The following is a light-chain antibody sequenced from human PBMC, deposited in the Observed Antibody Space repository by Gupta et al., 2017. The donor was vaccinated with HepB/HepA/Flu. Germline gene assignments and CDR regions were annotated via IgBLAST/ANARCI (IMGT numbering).Light chain of an antibody. CDR1: QAINNY. V-gene: IGKV1-27*01. Sequence: DIQMTQSPSSLSASVGDRVTITCRASQAINNYLAWFQQKPGKVPRLLIFAASTLQSGVPSRFSGSGAGTAFILTISSRQPEDVATYYCQKYNSAPPAFTFGPGTKVDI. CDR2: AAS. CDR3: QKYNSAPPAFT. J-gene: IGKJ3*01.